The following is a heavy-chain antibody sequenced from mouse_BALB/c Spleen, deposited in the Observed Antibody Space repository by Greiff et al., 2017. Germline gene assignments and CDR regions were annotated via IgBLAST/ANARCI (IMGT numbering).Heavy chain of an antibody. CDR1: GYTFTSYT. CDR2: INPSSGYT. CDR3: ARSYYGNPFAY. V-gene: IGHV1-4*02. Sequence: QVQLQQSAAELARPGASVKMSCKASGYTFTSYTMHWVKQRPGQGLEWIGYINPSSGYTEYNQKFKDKTTLTADKSSSTAYMQLSSLTSEDSAVYYCARSYYGNPFAYWGQGTLVTVSA. J-gene: IGHJ3*01. D-gene: IGHD2-10*01.